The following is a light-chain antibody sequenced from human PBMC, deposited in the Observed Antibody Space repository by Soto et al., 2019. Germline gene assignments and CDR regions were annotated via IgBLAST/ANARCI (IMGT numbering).Light chain of an antibody. CDR3: QQYGNSPLT. Sequence: KGMTKSLATLSVCTGERATLSCRASQSVSSSYLAWYQQKPAQAPTHLIYGASSRATGIPDRFSGSGAGTDFTLTISRLEPEDFAVYYCQQYGNSPLTFGQGTRLEI. CDR1: QSVSSSY. CDR2: GAS. J-gene: IGKJ5*01. V-gene: IGKV3-20*01.